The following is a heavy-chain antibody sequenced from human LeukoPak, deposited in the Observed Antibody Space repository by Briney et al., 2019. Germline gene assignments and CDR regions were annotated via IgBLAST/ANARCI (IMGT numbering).Heavy chain of an antibody. Sequence: PGGSLRLSCAASGFTFSSYSMNWVRQAPGKGLEWVSSISSSSSYIYYADSVKGRFTISRDNAKNSLYLQMNSLRAEDTAVYYCARDGGPYYYDSSGYFFDYWGQGTLVTVSS. CDR2: ISSSSSYI. D-gene: IGHD3-22*01. J-gene: IGHJ4*02. V-gene: IGHV3-21*01. CDR1: GFTFSSYS. CDR3: ARDGGPYYYDSSGYFFDY.